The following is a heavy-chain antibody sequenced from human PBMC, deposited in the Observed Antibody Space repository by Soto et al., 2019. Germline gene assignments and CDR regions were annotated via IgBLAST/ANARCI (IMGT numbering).Heavy chain of an antibody. CDR2: INHTGGS. J-gene: IGHJ4*02. CDR3: AREVGYYSAARRNLYFDY. CDR1: GGSFSGYY. Sequence: ETLSLTCAVSGGSFSGYYWSWVRQTPGKGLEWIGDINHTGGSNYNPSLKSRVMISVDTAKTQFSLNVTSVTAADTAVYYCAREVGYYSAARRNLYFDYWGPGTLVTVSS. V-gene: IGHV4-34*01. D-gene: IGHD2-15*01.